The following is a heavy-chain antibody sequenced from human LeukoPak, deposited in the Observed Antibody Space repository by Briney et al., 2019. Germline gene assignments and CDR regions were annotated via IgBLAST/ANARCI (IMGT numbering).Heavy chain of an antibody. Sequence: SETLPLTCTVSGGSISSSSYYWGWIRQPPGKGLEWIGSIYYSGSTYYNPSLKSRVTISVDTSKNQFSLKLSSVTAADTAVYYCARHRVWFGELGARFDYWGQGTLVAVSS. CDR3: ARHRVWFGELGARFDY. CDR2: IYYSGST. CDR1: GGSISSSSYY. V-gene: IGHV4-39*01. D-gene: IGHD3-10*01. J-gene: IGHJ4*02.